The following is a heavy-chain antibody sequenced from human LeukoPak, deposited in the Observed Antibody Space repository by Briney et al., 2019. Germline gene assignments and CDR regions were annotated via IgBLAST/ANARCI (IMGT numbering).Heavy chain of an antibody. CDR3: ARHKLRYSYYYYGMDI. J-gene: IGHJ6*02. CDR2: INPGDSDT. V-gene: IGHV5-51*01. CDR1: GYNFTNYW. Sequence: GESLKISCKASGYNFTNYWIGWVRQMPGKGLEWMGIINPGDSDTRYRPSFQGQVSISADKSISTAYLQWSSLKTSDSAMYYCARHKLRYSYYYYGMDIWGQGSPVTVSS. D-gene: IGHD1-1*01.